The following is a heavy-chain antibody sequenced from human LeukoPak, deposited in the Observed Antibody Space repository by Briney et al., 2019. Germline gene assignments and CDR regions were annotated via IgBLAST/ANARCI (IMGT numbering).Heavy chain of an antibody. Sequence: GASVKVSCKASGYTSTGYYMHWVRQAPGQGLEWMGWINPNSGGTNYAQKFQGRVTMTRDTSISTAYMELSRLRSDDTAVYYCARVWFGELSYFDYWGQGTLVTVSS. V-gene: IGHV1-2*02. CDR1: GYTSTGYY. CDR2: INPNSGGT. D-gene: IGHD3-10*01. J-gene: IGHJ4*02. CDR3: ARVWFGELSYFDY.